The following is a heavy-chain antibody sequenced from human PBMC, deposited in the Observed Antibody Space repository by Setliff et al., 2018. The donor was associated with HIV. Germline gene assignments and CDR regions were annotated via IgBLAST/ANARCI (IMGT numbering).Heavy chain of an antibody. J-gene: IGHJ4*02. D-gene: IGHD4-17*01. CDR2: IKEDGTEK. CDR1: GFTFSGYW. CDR3: ARENHGDYDY. V-gene: IGHV3-7*03. Sequence: PGGSLRLSCAASGFTFSGYWMSWVRQTPGKGLEWVANIKEDGTEKYYMDSVKGRFTVSRDNAKNSLHLQMNSLRAEDTAVYYCARENHGDYDYWGQGTLVTVSS.